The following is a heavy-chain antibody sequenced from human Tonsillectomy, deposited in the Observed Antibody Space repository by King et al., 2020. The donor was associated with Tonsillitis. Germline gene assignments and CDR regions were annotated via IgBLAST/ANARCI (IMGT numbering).Heavy chain of an antibody. CDR3: AGKNDCYFDL. CDR1: GFTFSSYG. D-gene: IGHD1-1*01. Sequence: VQLVESGGGVVQPGRSLRLSCVVSGFTFSSYGMHWVRQAPGKGLEWVAVIWYDGSNRDYVDSVKGRFTISRDDSKNTLYLQMNSLRAEETAVYYCAGKNDCYFDLWGRGTLVTVSS. J-gene: IGHJ2*01. CDR2: IWYDGSNR. V-gene: IGHV3-33*08.